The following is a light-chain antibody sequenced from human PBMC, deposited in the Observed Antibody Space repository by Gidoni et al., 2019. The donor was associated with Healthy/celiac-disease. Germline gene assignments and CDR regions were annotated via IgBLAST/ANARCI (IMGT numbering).Light chain of an antibody. CDR2: AAS. V-gene: IGKV1-27*01. CDR1: QGISNY. J-gene: IGKJ1*01. Sequence: DIKMPKPPSSPSASVGDRVTITCRQSQGISNYLAWYQQKPGKVPKLLIYAASTLQSGVPARFSGSGSGTDFTLTISSLQPEDVATYYCQKYNSAPRTFGQGTKVEIK. CDR3: QKYNSAPRT.